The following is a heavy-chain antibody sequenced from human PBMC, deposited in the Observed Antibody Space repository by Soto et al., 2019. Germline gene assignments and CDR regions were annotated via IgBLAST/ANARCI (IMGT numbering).Heavy chain of an antibody. CDR3: VRGSFGYYGP. J-gene: IGHJ5*02. V-gene: IGHV3-49*04. Sequence: GGSLRLSCTTSGFSFGDYAMTWVRQTPGKGLEWVGFIRNPGYGGTTEYATSVKGRFIISRDDSMSSAYLQLNSLKVDDSAVYYCVRGSFGYYGPWGQGTLVTVSS. CDR1: GFSFGDYA. CDR2: IRNPGYGGTT. D-gene: IGHD3-3*01.